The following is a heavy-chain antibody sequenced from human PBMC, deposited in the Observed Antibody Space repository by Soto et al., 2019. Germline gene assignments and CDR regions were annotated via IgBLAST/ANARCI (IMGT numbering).Heavy chain of an antibody. CDR3: ARGGKNGWRAPPPAYYYYGMDV. CDR1: GGSISSHSHY. J-gene: IGHJ6*02. V-gene: IGHV4-39*07. D-gene: IGHD2-15*01. Sequence: SETLSLTCSVSGGSISSHSHYWGWIRQPPGKGLEWIGSIYFSGRNYYNTSLKSRVTMSTDTSKNQFSLKLTSVTAADTAVYYCARGGKNGWRAPPPAYYYYGMDVWGQGTTVTVSS. CDR2: IYFSGRN.